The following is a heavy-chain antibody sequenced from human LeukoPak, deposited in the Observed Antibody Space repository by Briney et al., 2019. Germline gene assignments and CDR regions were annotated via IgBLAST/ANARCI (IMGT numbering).Heavy chain of an antibody. Sequence: GESLRLSCAASGFTFSRYRMNWVRQAPGKGLEWVSSISSSSSYIYYADSVKGRFTISRDNAKNSLYLQMNSLRAEDTALYYCARDSTTLGESYDYWGQGTLVTVSS. CDR1: GFTFSRYR. CDR3: ARDSTTLGESYDY. D-gene: IGHD3-10*01. CDR2: ISSSSSYI. V-gene: IGHV3-21*01. J-gene: IGHJ4*02.